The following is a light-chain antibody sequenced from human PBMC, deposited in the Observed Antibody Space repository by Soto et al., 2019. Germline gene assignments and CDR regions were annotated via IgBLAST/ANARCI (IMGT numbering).Light chain of an antibody. J-gene: IGKJ1*01. CDR2: GAS. CDR3: QEYGTSRT. V-gene: IGKV3-20*01. CDR1: QSFSTYY. Sequence: EIVWTQSPGTLSLSPGERPTLPGRASQSFSTYYLAWYQQKPGQAPRLLIYGASSRATGIPARFSVTVSGTDFTLTISRLEPEDFAVYYCQEYGTSRTFGQGTKVEIK.